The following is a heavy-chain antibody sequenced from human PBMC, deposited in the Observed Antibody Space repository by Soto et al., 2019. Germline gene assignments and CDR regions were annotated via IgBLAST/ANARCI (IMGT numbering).Heavy chain of an antibody. V-gene: IGHV3-30*18. CDR2: VSHDGRNT. Sequence: SCKASGYTLTELSMHWFPRAPGRGLEWVAVVSHDGRNTHYAASVKGRFTSSRDSSKNTVSLEMTSLRAEDTAVYYCAKGGRQWLVTSDFNYWGQGALVTVSS. CDR1: GYTLTELS. J-gene: IGHJ4*02. D-gene: IGHD6-19*01. CDR3: AKGGRQWLVTSDFNY.